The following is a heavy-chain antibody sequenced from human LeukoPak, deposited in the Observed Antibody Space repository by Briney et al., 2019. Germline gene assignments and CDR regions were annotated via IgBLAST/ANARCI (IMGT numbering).Heavy chain of an antibody. J-gene: IGHJ5*02. CDR1: GFSFSSSGVG. CDR2: IYWHGDE. D-gene: IGHD6-19*01. Sequence: SGPTLVKPTQTLTLTCTFSGFSFSSSGVGVGWIRQPPGGALEWLAHIYWHGDELYNPSLQARLTITGDASKNQVVLTMSNVDPVDTATYYCAHLYNSAWYKTRWFGPWGQGTLVTVSS. V-gene: IGHV2-5*01. CDR3: AHLYNSAWYKTRWFGP.